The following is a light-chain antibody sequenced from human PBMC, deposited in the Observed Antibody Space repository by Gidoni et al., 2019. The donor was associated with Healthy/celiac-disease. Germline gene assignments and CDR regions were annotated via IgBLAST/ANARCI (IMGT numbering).Light chain of an antibody. CDR1: QSVSSSY. Sequence: ETVLPQYPGTLSLSPGERATLPCRASQSVSSSYLAWYQQKPGQAPRLLIYGASSRATGIPDRFSGSGSGTDFTLTISRLEPEDFAVYYCQQYGSSPLLTFGGGTKVEIK. V-gene: IGKV3-20*01. CDR2: GAS. J-gene: IGKJ4*01. CDR3: QQYGSSPLLT.